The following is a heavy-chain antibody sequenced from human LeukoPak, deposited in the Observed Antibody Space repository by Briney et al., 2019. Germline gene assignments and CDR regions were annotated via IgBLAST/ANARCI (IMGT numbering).Heavy chain of an antibody. CDR1: GFTFSSYA. J-gene: IGHJ5*02. D-gene: IGHD3-3*01. CDR3: ARDVLRAYYDFWSGYYPQNWFDP. V-gene: IGHV3-23*01. Sequence: TGGSLRLSCAASGFTFSSYAMTWVREAPGKGLEWVSVISGSGIETNYADSVRGRFTISRDNSKNTLYLQMNSLRAEDTAVYYCARDVLRAYYDFWSGYYPQNWFDPWGQGTLVTVSS. CDR2: ISGSGIET.